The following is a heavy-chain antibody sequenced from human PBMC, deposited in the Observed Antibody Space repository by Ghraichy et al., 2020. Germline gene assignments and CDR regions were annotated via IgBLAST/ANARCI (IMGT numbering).Heavy chain of an antibody. CDR3: SRIWDGVTYHPDFDY. CDR2: IRGKPNNYAT. J-gene: IGHJ4*01. CDR1: GFAFSDSA. D-gene: IGHD2-8*01. V-gene: IGHV3-73*01. Sequence: GESLNISCAASGFAFSDSAIHWVRQASGKGLEWVARIRGKPNNYATAYVASLKGRFTISRDESKNTAYLQMNSLKSEDTAVYYCSRIWDGVTYHPDFDYWGHGTLVTVSS.